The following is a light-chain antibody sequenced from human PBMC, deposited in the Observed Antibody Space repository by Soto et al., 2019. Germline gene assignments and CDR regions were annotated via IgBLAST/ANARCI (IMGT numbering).Light chain of an antibody. J-gene: IGKJ1*01. Sequence: DIQMTQSPSSLSASIVDRVTLTCRASQSIGTNLNWYQQKPGKAPKLLIYDVSTLGSGVPSRFSGSGSGTDFTLTISSLQPDDSATYYCQQYNTFWTFGQGTKVDIK. CDR3: QQYNTFWT. CDR2: DVS. V-gene: IGKV1-5*01. CDR1: QSIGTN.